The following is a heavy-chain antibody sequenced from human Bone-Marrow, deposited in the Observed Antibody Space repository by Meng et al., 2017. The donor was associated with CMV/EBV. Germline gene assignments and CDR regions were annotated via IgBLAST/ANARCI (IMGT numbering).Heavy chain of an antibody. CDR2: ISSSGSAI. V-gene: IGHV3-11*04. CDR3: ARPTYYYDSSGYYWYFDL. J-gene: IGHJ2*01. CDR1: GFTFSDYY. D-gene: IGHD3-22*01. Sequence: LSLTCAASGFTFSDYYMSWVRQAPGKGLECVSYISSSGSAIYYAGSVKGRFTISRDNAKNSLYLQMNSLRAEDTAVYYCARPTYYYDSSGYYWYFDLWGRGTLVTVSS.